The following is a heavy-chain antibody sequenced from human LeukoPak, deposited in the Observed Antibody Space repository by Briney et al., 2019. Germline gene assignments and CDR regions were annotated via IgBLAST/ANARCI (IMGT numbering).Heavy chain of an antibody. CDR2: INPNSGGT. CDR1: GYTFTGYY. Sequence: GASVKVSCKASGYTFTGYYMHWVRQAPGQGLEWMGWINPNSGGTTYAQKFQGRVTVTRDTPINTAYMELSRLRSDDTAVYFCARGDNSGWSGYAFDIWGQGTVVTVSS. CDR3: ARGDNSGWSGYAFDI. D-gene: IGHD6-19*01. J-gene: IGHJ3*02. V-gene: IGHV1-2*02.